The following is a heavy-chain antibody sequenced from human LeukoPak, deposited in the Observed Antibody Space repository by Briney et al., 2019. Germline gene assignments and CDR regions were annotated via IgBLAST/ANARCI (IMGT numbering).Heavy chain of an antibody. D-gene: IGHD6-19*01. CDR2: FDPEDGET. J-gene: IGHJ4*02. CDR1: GYTLTELS. CDR3: ARFQWLVRDIDY. Sequence: ASVKVSCKVSGYTLTELSMHWVRQAPGKGLEWMGGFDPEDGETIYAQKLQGRVTMTTDTSTSTAYMELRSLRSDDTAVYYCARFQWLVRDIDYWGQGTLVTVSS. V-gene: IGHV1-24*01.